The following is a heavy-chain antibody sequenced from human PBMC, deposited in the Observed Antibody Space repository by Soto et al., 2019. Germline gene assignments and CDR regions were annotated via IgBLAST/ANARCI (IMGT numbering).Heavy chain of an antibody. CDR3: ARQSRQLPFDY. CDR1: GGSISSSSYY. D-gene: IGHD5-18*01. J-gene: IGHJ4*02. CDR2: IYYSGST. Sequence: PSETLSLTCTVSGGSISSSSYYWGWIRQPPGKGLEWIGSIYYSGSTYYNPSLKSRVTISVDTSKNQFSLKLSSVTAADTAVYYCARQSRQLPFDYWGQGTLVTVSS. V-gene: IGHV4-39*01.